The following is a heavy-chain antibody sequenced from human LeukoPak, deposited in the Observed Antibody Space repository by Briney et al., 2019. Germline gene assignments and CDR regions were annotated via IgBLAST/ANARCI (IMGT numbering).Heavy chain of an antibody. Sequence: PGRSLRLSCAASGFTFSSYAMHWVRQAPGKGLEWVAVISYDGSNKYYADSVKGRFTISRDNSKNTLYLQMNSLRAEDTAVYYCARDAMLDDFWSGYYDYWGQGTLVTVSS. CDR3: ARDAMLDDFWSGYYDY. CDR2: ISYDGSNK. V-gene: IGHV3-30-3*01. CDR1: GFTFSSYA. D-gene: IGHD3-3*01. J-gene: IGHJ4*02.